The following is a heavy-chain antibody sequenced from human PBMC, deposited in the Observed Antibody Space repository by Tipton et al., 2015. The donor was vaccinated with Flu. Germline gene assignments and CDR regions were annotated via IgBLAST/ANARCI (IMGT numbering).Heavy chain of an antibody. J-gene: IGHJ4*02. CDR1: GGSFSGDY. D-gene: IGHD1-26*01. Sequence: TLSLTCVVYGGSFSGDYCSWIRQPPGKGLEWIGEVNHSGSTNYNPSLKSRVTISVDTSKNQFSLKLDSVTAADTAVYYCASYSGSYEVDYWGQGTLVTVSS. V-gene: IGHV4-34*01. CDR3: ASYSGSYEVDY. CDR2: VNHSGST.